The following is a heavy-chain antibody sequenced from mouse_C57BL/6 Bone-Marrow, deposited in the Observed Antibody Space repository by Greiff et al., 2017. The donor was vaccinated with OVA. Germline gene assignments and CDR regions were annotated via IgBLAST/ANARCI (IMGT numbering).Heavy chain of an antibody. CDR3: ARGTAQASYYYAMDY. CDR1: GYAFSSSW. CDR2: IYPGDGDT. V-gene: IGHV1-82*01. J-gene: IGHJ4*01. D-gene: IGHD3-2*02. Sequence: QVQLKQSGPELVKPGASVKISCKASGYAFSSSWMNWVKQRPGKGLEWIGRIYPGDGDTNYNGKFKGKATLTADKSSSTAYMQLSSLTSEDSAVYFCARGTAQASYYYAMDYWGQGTSVTVSS.